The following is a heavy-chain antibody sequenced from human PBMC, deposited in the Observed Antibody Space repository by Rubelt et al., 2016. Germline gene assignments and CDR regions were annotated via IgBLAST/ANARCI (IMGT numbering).Heavy chain of an antibody. D-gene: IGHD6-19*01. CDR1: GFTFTTYW. Sequence: GSLRLSCAASGFTFTTYWMSWVRQAPGKGLEWVANINQDGSEKYYVDSVRGRFTISRDNSKNALYLRMNSLRVDDTAVYYCARTSGYDSGWNDAGGQGTLVTVSS. CDR2: INQDGSEK. CDR3: ARTSGYDSGWNDA. V-gene: IGHV3-7*03. J-gene: IGHJ5*02.